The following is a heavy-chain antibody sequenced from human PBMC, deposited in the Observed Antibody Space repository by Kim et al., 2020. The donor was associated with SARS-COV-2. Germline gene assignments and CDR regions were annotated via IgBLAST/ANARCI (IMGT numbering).Heavy chain of an antibody. CDR3: ASDSSYDAFDI. CDR2: T. Sequence: TNYNPDLKSRVTISVDTSKNQFSLKLSSVTAADTAVYYCASDSSYDAFDIWGQGTMVTVSS. J-gene: IGHJ3*02. D-gene: IGHD6-6*01. V-gene: IGHV4-34*01.